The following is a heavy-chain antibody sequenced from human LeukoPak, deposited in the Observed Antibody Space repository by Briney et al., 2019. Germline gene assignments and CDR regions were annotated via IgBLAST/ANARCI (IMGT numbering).Heavy chain of an antibody. J-gene: IGHJ6*04. CDR3: ASPLNYYYDTFSTMDV. D-gene: IGHD3-22*01. CDR1: GFTFSDYY. V-gene: IGHV3-11*01. CDR2: ISSSGSTI. Sequence: PGGSLRLSCAASGFTFSDYYMSWIRQAPGKGLEWVSYISSSGSTIYYADSVKGRFTISSDNAKNSLYLQMNSLRAEDTALYYCASPLNYYYDTFSTMDVWGKGTTVTVSS.